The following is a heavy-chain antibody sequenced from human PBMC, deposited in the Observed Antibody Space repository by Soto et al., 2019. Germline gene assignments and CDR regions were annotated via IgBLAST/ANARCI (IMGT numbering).Heavy chain of an antibody. Sequence: EVQLVASGGGLVQPGRSVRLSCAASGFTFDDYAMHWVRQVPGKGLVWVSSISWNSGSIGYADSVKGRFTISRGNAKNSLYLQMKSLRDEDTALYYCAKVATDYDSSGHCDYWGQGTLVTVSS. CDR3: AKVATDYDSSGHCDY. D-gene: IGHD3-22*01. CDR2: ISWNSGSI. J-gene: IGHJ4*02. V-gene: IGHV3-9*01. CDR1: GFTFDDYA.